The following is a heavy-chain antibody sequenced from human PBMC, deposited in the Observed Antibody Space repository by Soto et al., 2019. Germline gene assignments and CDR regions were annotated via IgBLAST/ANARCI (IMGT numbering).Heavy chain of an antibody. CDR2: INAGNGNT. CDR3: ARDGGSITMAGDWFDP. D-gene: IGHD3-10*01. Sequence: QVQLVQSGAEVKKPGASVKVSCKASGYTFTSYAMHWVRQAPGQRLEWMGWINAGNGNTKYSQKFQGRVTITRDTSASTAYMELSSLRSEDTAVYYCARDGGSITMAGDWFDPWGQGTLVTVSS. J-gene: IGHJ5*02. V-gene: IGHV1-3*01. CDR1: GYTFTSYA.